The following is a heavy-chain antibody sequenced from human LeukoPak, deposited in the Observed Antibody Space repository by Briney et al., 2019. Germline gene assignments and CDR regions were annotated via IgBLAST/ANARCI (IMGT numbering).Heavy chain of an antibody. D-gene: IGHD4-17*01. V-gene: IGHV4-59*01. CDR1: GGSISSYY. CDR2: IYYSGST. Sequence: PSEALSLTCTVSGGSISSYYWSWIRQPPGKGLEWIGYIYYSGSTNYNPSLKSRVTISVDTSKNQFSLKLSSVTAADTAVYYCARGDSDDYGDAFDIWGQGTMVTVSS. CDR3: ARGDSDDYGDAFDI. J-gene: IGHJ3*02.